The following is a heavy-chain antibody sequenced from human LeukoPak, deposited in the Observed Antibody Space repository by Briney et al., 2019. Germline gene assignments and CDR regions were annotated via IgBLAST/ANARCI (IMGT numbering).Heavy chain of an antibody. Sequence: ASVKVSCKASGYTFTGYYMHSVRQAPGQGLEWMGWINPNSGGTNYAQKFQGRVTMTRDTSISTAYMELSRLRSDDTAVYYCARDEYSGSSDFDYWGQGTLVTVSS. J-gene: IGHJ4*02. CDR2: INPNSGGT. V-gene: IGHV1-2*02. CDR1: GYTFTGYY. D-gene: IGHD1-26*01. CDR3: ARDEYSGSSDFDY.